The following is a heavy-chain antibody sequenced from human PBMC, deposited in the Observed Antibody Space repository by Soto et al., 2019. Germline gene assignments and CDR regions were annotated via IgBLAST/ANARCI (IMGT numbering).Heavy chain of an antibody. J-gene: IGHJ4*02. CDR2: IYSGGST. CDR3: ARSPYSYGPLDY. CDR1: GFTVSSNY. Sequence: EVQLVESGGGLVQPGGSLRLSCAAYGFTVSSNYMSWVRQAPGKGLEWVSVIYSGGSTYYADSVKGRFTISRDNSKNTLYLQMNSLRAEDTAVYYCARSPYSYGPLDYWGQGTLVTVPS. D-gene: IGHD5-18*01. V-gene: IGHV3-66*01.